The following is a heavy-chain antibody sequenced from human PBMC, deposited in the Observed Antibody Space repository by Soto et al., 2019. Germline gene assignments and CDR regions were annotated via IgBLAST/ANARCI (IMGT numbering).Heavy chain of an antibody. CDR2: ISSSGSTI. Sequence: EVQLVESGGGLVQPGGSLRLSCAASGFTFSSYEMNWVRQAPGKGLEWVSYISSSGSTIYYADSVKGRFTISRDNAKNSLYLQMNSLRAEDTAVYYCARDRGYYGSGSSWFDPWGQGTLVTVSS. J-gene: IGHJ5*02. D-gene: IGHD3-10*01. CDR1: GFTFSSYE. V-gene: IGHV3-48*03. CDR3: ARDRGYYGSGSSWFDP.